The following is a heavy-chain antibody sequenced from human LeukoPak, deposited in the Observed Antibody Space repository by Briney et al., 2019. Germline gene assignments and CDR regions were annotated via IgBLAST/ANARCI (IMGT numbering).Heavy chain of an antibody. J-gene: IGHJ4*02. CDR3: AKDRYYYDSSGYPDY. CDR1: GFTFSSYA. D-gene: IGHD3-22*01. CDR2: ISGSGGST. V-gene: IGHV3-23*01. Sequence: PWGSLRLSCAASGFTFSSYAMSWVRLAPGKGLEWVSAISGSGGSTYYADSVKGRFTISRDNSKNTLYLQMNSLRAEDTAVYYCAKDRYYYDSSGYPDYWGQGTLVTVSS.